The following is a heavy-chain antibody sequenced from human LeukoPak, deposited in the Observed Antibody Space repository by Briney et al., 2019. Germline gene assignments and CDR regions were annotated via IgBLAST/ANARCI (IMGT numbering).Heavy chain of an antibody. D-gene: IGHD3-22*01. CDR2: ISSSGSTI. CDR1: GFTFSDYY. Sequence: KPGGSLRLSCAASGFTFSDYYMSWIRQAPGKGLEWVSYISSSGSTIYYADSVKGRLTISRDNAKNSLYLQMNSLRAEDTAVYYCARHYDSSGYYYLSSFDYWGQGTLVTVSS. J-gene: IGHJ4*02. CDR3: ARHYDSSGYYYLSSFDY. V-gene: IGHV3-11*01.